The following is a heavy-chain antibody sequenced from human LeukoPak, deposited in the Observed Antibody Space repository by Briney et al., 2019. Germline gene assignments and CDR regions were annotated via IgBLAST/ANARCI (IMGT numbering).Heavy chain of an antibody. J-gene: IGHJ3*02. CDR1: GFTFSSYG. V-gene: IGHV3-33*01. Sequence: GGSLRLSCAASGFTFSSYGMHWVRQAPGKGLEWVAVIWYDGSNKYYADSVKGRFTISRDNSKNTLYLQMNSLRAEDTAVYYCARDGGGGGCTSCLIDAFDIWGQGTMVTVSS. CDR3: ARDGGGGGCTSCLIDAFDI. CDR2: IWYDGSNK. D-gene: IGHD2-2*01.